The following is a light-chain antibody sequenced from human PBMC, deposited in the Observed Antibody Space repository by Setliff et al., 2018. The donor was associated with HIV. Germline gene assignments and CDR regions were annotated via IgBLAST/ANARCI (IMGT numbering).Light chain of an antibody. J-gene: IGLJ1*01. V-gene: IGLV2-14*01. CDR1: SSDVNGYNY. CDR2: EVS. CDR3: SSYTSSSTPYV. Sequence: QSALTQSASVSGSPGQSITISCTGNSSDVNGYNYVSWYQQHPGKAPKLMIYEVSNRPSGVSNRFSGSKSGNTASLTISGLQAEDEADYYCSSYTSSSTPYVFGTGTKV.